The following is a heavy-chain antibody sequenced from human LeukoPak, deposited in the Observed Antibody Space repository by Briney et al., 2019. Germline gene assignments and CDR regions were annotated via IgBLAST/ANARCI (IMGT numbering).Heavy chain of an antibody. V-gene: IGHV3-23*01. CDR1: GFTFTTYA. J-gene: IGHJ4*02. Sequence: GGSLRLSCAASGFTFTTYAMTWVRQAPGKGLEWVSTISSSGGSTYYADSVKGRFTISRDNSKNTLYLQMSSLRAEDTALYYCAKGGYSYGPWGQGTLVTVSS. D-gene: IGHD5-18*01. CDR3: AKGGYSYGP. CDR2: ISSSGGST.